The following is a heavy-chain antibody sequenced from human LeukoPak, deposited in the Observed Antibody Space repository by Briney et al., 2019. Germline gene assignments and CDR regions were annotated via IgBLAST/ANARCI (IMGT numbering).Heavy chain of an antibody. D-gene: IGHD2-2*01. V-gene: IGHV4-34*01. Sequence: SETLSLTCAVYGGSFSGYYWSWIRQPPGKGPERIGEINHSGSTNYNPSLKSRVTISVDTSKNQFSLKLSSVTAADTAVYYCARGGGWRPLRYCSSTSCRTINWFDPWGQGTLVTVSS. J-gene: IGHJ5*02. CDR3: ARGGGWRPLRYCSSTSCRTINWFDP. CDR1: GGSFSGYY. CDR2: INHSGST.